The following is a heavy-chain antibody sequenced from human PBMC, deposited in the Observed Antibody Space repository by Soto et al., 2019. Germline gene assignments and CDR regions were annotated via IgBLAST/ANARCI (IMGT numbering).Heavy chain of an antibody. D-gene: IGHD6-6*01. CDR1: GFPLSSHS. J-gene: IGHJ4*02. Sequence: GGSLRLSCVASGFPLSSHSMNWVRQAPGKGLEGLEWVSSISTGSEYIEYADSVKGRFTISRDNAKNSLFLEMNYLRADDTGIYYCARGETRGSRPGFDYWGQGALVTVSS. CDR3: ARGETRGSRPGFDY. CDR2: ISTGSEYI. V-gene: IGHV3-21*01.